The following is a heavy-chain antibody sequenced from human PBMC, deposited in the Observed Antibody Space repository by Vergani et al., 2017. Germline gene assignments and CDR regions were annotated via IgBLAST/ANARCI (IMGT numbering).Heavy chain of an antibody. V-gene: IGHV6-1*01. CDR3: ARADRSTIFGVVKYYYYYMDV. Sequence: QVQLQQSGPGLVKPSQTLSLTCAISGDSVSSNSAAWNWIRQSPSRGLEWLGRTYYRSKWYNDYAVSVKSRITINPDTSKNQFSLQLNSVTPEDTAVYYCARADRSTIFGVVKYYYYYMDVWGKGTTVTVSS. D-gene: IGHD3-3*01. J-gene: IGHJ6*03. CDR2: TYYRSKWYN. CDR1: GDSVSSNSAA.